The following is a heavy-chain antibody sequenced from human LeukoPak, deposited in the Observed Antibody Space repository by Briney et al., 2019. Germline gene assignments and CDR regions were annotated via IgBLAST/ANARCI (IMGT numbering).Heavy chain of an antibody. CDR2: ISWNSDTT. V-gene: IGHV3-9*01. D-gene: IGHD3-10*01. J-gene: IGHJ4*02. CDR1: GFTFDDFA. CDR3: AKAPHYYTSATYWDYFEN. Sequence: AGGSLRLSCAASGFTFDDFAMHWVRQSPGKGLEWVSGISWNSDTTAYADSVKGRFTISRDNANNPLYLLMNSLRSEDTAFYYCAKAPHYYTSATYWDYFENWGQGSLVTVSS.